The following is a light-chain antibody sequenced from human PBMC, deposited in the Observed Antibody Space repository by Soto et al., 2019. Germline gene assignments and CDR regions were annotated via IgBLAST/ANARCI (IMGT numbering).Light chain of an antibody. CDR3: QQYGSSPRT. Sequence: EIVMTQSPATLSVSPGERATLSCRASQSVSSNLAWYQQKPGQAPRLLIYGASTRAAGISDRFSGSGSGTDFTLTISSLEPADFAMYYCQQYGSSPRTFGQGTKVDIK. CDR1: QSVSSN. CDR2: GAS. J-gene: IGKJ1*01. V-gene: IGKV3D-15*01.